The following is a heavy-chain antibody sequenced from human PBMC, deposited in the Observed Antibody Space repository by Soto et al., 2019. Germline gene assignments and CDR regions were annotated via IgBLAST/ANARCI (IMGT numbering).Heavy chain of an antibody. D-gene: IGHD6-25*01. CDR2: ISRKNETI. V-gene: IGHV3-9*01. J-gene: IGHJ4*02. Sequence: EVQLVESGGVLVQPGRSLRLSCAASGFSFDDYAMHWVRQAPGKGLEWVSIISRKNETIVYADSVKGRFTISRDNAKKSLYPEMNSLSPADTALYYCAKDRGYLDGIDYWGQGTPVAVSS. CDR1: GFSFDDYA. CDR3: AKDRGYLDGIDY.